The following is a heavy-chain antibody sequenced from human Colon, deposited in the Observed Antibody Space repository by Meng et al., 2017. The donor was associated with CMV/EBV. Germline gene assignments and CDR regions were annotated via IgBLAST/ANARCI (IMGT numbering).Heavy chain of an antibody. CDR3: ARDPFLVREGFDC. D-gene: IGHD3-10*01. V-gene: IGHV3-23*01. CDR1: GFTFSSYA. CDR2: ISGSGGST. Sequence: GGSLRLSCAASGFTFSSYAMSWVRQAPGKGLEWVSAISGSGGSTYYADSVKGRFTVSRDNAKNSLYLQMNSLTAEDTAVYYCARDPFLVREGFDCWGQGTLVTVS. J-gene: IGHJ4*02.